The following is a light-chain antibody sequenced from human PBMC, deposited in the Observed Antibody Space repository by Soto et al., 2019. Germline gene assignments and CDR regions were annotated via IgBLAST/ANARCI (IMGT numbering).Light chain of an antibody. Sequence: QSVLTQPPSVSGAPGQRVTISCTGSSSNIGAGYDVHWYQQLPGTAPKLLIYGNSNRPSGVPDRFSGSKSGTAASLAITGLQAEDEADYYCQSYDSSLSGSEVSGTGTKVTVL. CDR3: QSYDSSLSGSEV. CDR2: GNS. CDR1: SSNIGAGYD. J-gene: IGLJ1*01. V-gene: IGLV1-40*01.